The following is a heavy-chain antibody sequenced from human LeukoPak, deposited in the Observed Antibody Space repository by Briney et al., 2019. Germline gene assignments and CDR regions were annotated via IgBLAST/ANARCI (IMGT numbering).Heavy chain of an antibody. D-gene: IGHD3-16*02. CDR1: GGSISSSSYY. Sequence: SETLSLTCTVSGGSISSSSYYWGWIRQPPGKGLEWIGNIYYSGSTFYNPSLKSRVTISVDTSKNQFSLKLSSVTAADTAVYYCARHKKDVWGSYRLNWFDPWGQGTLVTVSS. CDR3: ARHKKDVWGSYRLNWFDP. CDR2: IYYSGST. V-gene: IGHV4-39*01. J-gene: IGHJ5*02.